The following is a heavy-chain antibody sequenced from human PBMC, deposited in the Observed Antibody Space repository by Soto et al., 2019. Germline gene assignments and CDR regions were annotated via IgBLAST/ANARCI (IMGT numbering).Heavy chain of an antibody. CDR3: ARDGYCSGGSCYSVPVFDY. D-gene: IGHD2-15*01. J-gene: IGHJ4*02. V-gene: IGHV3-33*01. CDR2: IWYDGSNK. CDR1: GFPFSNYG. Sequence: HPGGSLRLSCAASGFPFSNYGMHWVRQAPGKGLDWVAVIWYDGSNKYYADSVKGRFTISRDNSKNTLYLQMNSLRAEDTAVYYCARDGYCSGGSCYSVPVFDYWGQGTLVTVSS.